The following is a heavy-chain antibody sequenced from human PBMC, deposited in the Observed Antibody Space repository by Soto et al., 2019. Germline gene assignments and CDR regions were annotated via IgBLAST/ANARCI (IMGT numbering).Heavy chain of an antibody. J-gene: IGHJ4*02. CDR1: GGSLSAYY. V-gene: IGHV4-34*01. CDR3: ARGSVDTVDSSGFYEY. Sequence: SSETLSLTCAVYGGSLSAYYWSWIRQPPGKGLEWIGEINHSGCTSYNPSLKSRVTISVDTSKSQFSLKMTSVTAADRAVYYCARGSVDTVDSSGFYEYWGKGTQGTVS. D-gene: IGHD3-22*01. CDR2: INHSGCT.